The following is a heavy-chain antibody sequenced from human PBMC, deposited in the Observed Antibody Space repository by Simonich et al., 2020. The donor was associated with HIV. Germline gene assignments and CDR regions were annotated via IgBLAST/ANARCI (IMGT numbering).Heavy chain of an antibody. J-gene: IGHJ1*01. CDR1: GGSFSGYY. CDR2: INHSGSH. CDR3: ARLTAGGLGEYFQH. D-gene: IGHD6-13*01. V-gene: IGHV4-34*01. Sequence: QVQLQQWGAGLLKPSETLSLTCAVYGGSFSGYYWSWPSHPPGKGLEWIGEINHSGSHNNNPSLKSRVTISVDTSKNQFSLKLSSVTAADTAVYYCARLTAGGLGEYFQHWGQGTLVTVSS.